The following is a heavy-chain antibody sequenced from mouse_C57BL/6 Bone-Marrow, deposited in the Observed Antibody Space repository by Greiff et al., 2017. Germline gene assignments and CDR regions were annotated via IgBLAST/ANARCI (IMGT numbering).Heavy chain of an antibody. Sequence: QVQLQQSGAELVKPGASVKLSCKASGYTFTEYTIHWVKQRSGQGLEWIGWFYPGSGSIKYNEKFKDKATLTADKSSSTVYMELSRLTSEDSAVYFCARHEEEVTTVAQDWYFEVWGTGTTVTVSS. CDR3: ARHEEEVTTVAQDWYFEV. CDR2: FYPGSGSI. J-gene: IGHJ1*03. V-gene: IGHV1-62-2*01. D-gene: IGHD1-1*01. CDR1: GYTFTEYT.